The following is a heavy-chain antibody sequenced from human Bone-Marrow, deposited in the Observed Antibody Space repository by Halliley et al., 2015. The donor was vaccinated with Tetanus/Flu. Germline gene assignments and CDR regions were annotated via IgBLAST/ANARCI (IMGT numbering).Heavy chain of an antibody. J-gene: IGHJ5*02. CDR1: GASIDRYY. D-gene: IGHD3-10*02. Sequence: GLVKPSETLSLTCTVSGASIDRYYWNWVRQPPGKGLEWIGHVYRGSTIYNPSLKSRVTISVDASKNQFSLKLNSVTAADTAIYYCARRAEMTMFGAENWLDPWGQGTLVTVSS. V-gene: IGHV4-59*12. CDR3: ARRAEMTMFGAENWLDP. CDR2: VYRGST.